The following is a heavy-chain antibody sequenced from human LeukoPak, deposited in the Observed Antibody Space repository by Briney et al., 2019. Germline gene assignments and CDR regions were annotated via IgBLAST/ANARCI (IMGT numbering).Heavy chain of an antibody. J-gene: IGHJ4*02. CDR1: GFTFSSYW. Sequence: GGSLRLSCAASGFTFSSYWMSWVRQAPGKGLEWVANIKQDGSEKYYVDSVKGRFTISRDNAKNSLYLQMNSLRAEDTAVYYCATLGYSGSYLGGYYFDYWGQGTLVTVSS. V-gene: IGHV3-7*01. CDR2: IKQDGSEK. D-gene: IGHD1-26*01. CDR3: ATLGYSGSYLGGYYFDY.